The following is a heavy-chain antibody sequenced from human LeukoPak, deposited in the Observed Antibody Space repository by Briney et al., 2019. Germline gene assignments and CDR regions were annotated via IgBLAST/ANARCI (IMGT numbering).Heavy chain of an antibody. J-gene: IGHJ3*02. CDR1: GFTFSTYS. CDR2: IGSSSSV. Sequence: PGGSLRLSCSASGFTFSTYSMNWVRQAPGKGLEWVSSIGSSSSVYYANSLKGRFTISRDNARNSLWLQMNSLRVEDTAIYYCAREDGEAFDIWGQGTMVTVSS. CDR3: AREDGEAFDI. V-gene: IGHV3-21*01. D-gene: IGHD7-27*01.